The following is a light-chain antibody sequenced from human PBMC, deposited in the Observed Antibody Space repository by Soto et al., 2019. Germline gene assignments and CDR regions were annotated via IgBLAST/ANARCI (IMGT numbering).Light chain of an antibody. J-gene: IGLJ3*02. CDR2: DVT. Sequence: QSALTQPRSVSGSPGQSVTISCTGTSSDFGGYNYVSWYQQHPGKAPKLMIYDVTKRPSGVPDRLSGSKSGNTASLTISGLQVEDEADYYCCSYAGSYTWVFGGGTKLTVL. CDR3: CSYAGSYTWV. CDR1: SSDFGGYNY. V-gene: IGLV2-11*01.